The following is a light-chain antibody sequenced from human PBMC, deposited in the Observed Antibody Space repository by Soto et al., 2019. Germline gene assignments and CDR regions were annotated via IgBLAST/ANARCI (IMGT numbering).Light chain of an antibody. CDR2: DAS. CDR3: QQYDNLPFT. J-gene: IGKJ3*01. CDR1: QDISNY. Sequence: DIQMTQSPSSLSASVGDRVTITCQASQDISNYLNCYQQKPGKAPKLLIYDASNLETGVPSRFSGSGSGTDVTFTISSLQPEDIATYYCQQYDNLPFTFGPGTKVDIK. V-gene: IGKV1-33*01.